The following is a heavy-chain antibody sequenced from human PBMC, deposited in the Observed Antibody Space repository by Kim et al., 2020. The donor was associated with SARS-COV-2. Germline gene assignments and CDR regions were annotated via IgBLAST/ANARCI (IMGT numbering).Heavy chain of an antibody. CDR1: GYTFTGYY. J-gene: IGHJ3*02. V-gene: IGHV1-2*02. D-gene: IGHD3-9*01. CDR3: ARIARYFDWLLNEDAFDI. Sequence: ASVKVSCKASGYTFTGYYMHWVRQAPGQGLEWMGWINPNSGGTNYAQKFQGRVTMTRDTSISTAYMELSRLRSDDTAVYYCARIARYFDWLLNEDAFDIWGQGTMVTVSS. CDR2: INPNSGGT.